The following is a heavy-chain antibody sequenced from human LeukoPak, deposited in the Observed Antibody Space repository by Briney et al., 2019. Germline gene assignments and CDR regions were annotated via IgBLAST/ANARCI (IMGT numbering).Heavy chain of an antibody. CDR2: IIPIFGTA. D-gene: IGHD3-3*01. Sequence: ASVKVSCKASGGTFSSYAISWVRQAPGQGLEWMGGIIPIFGTANYAQKFQGRVTITADESTSTAYMELSSLRSEDTAVYYCARGEGFRSGYYKEWWFDPWGQGTLVTVSS. J-gene: IGHJ5*02. CDR1: GGTFSSYA. CDR3: ARGEGFRSGYYKEWWFDP. V-gene: IGHV1-69*01.